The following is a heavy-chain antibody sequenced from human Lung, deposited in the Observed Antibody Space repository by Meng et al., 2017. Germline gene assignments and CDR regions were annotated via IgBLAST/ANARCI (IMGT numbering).Heavy chain of an antibody. D-gene: IGHD6-13*01. CDR3: ATGAAAADH. J-gene: IGHJ4*02. V-gene: IGHV3-15*01. CDR2: IKSNSDGGTT. CDR1: GFSFTDAW. Sequence: EGVVGESGGGLVKPGGSLRLPCVASGFSFTDAWMSWVRQAPGKGLEWVGRIKSNSDGGTTDYAAPVKGRFTISRDDSKNTLYLQMNSLITEDTAVYFCATGAAAADHWGQGTLVTVSS.